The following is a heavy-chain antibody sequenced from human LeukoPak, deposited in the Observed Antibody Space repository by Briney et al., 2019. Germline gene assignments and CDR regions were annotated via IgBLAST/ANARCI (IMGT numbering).Heavy chain of an antibody. CDR1: GFTFSSYA. Sequence: GGSLRLSCAASGFTFSSYAMSWVRQAPGKGLEWVSAISGSGGSTYYADSVKGRFTISRDNAKNSLYLQMNSLRAEDTAVYYCARDLSAYCGGDCYYYYYYYMDVWGQRDHGHRLL. J-gene: IGHJ6*03. CDR3: ARDLSAYCGGDCYYYYYYYMDV. V-gene: IGHV3-23*01. CDR2: ISGSGGST. D-gene: IGHD2-21*01.